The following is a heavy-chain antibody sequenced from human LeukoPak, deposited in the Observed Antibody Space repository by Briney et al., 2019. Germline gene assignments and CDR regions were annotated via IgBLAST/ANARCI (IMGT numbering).Heavy chain of an antibody. CDR1: GVTFSSYR. CDR3: ARVCTFCSSTSCYVGYYYYYGMDV. D-gene: IGHD2-2*01. CDR2: IKQGGSEK. Sequence: GGSLRLSCAASGVTFSSYRMSWVRQAPGEGLEWVANIKQGGSEKYYVDSVKGRLTISRDNDKNSLYLQMNSLRAEDTAVYYCARVCTFCSSTSCYVGYYYYYGMDVRGQGTTGTVS. J-gene: IGHJ6*02. V-gene: IGHV3-7*03.